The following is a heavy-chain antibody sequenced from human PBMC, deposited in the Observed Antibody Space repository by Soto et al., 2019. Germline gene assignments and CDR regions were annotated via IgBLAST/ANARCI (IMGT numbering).Heavy chain of an antibody. CDR3: ARDARYAVSAYRFDA. CDR1: GFTFSDYY. CDR2: ISNSGHAI. Sequence: QVQLVESGGGLVKPGGSLRLSCVASGFTFSDYYMSWIRQAPGKGLEWVSYISNSGHAIYYADSVKGRFTVSRDNSNNTTSLQRNSLRSDETAIYYCARDARYAVSAYRFDAGGQETTFSAPS. V-gene: IGHV3-11*01. D-gene: IGHD1-1*01. J-gene: IGHJ5*02.